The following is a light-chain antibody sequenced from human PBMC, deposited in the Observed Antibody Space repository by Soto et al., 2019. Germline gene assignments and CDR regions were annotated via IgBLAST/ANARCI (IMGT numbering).Light chain of an antibody. V-gene: IGKV1-5*01. CDR2: DAS. J-gene: IGKJ1*01. CDR3: QQYSSYPWT. CDR1: HSISSW. Sequence: DIQVTQSPSTLSASVGDRVTITCRASHSISSWLAWYQQRPGKAPNLLIYDASSLESGVPSRFSGSGSGTEFALTISSLQPDDFGTYYCQQYSSYPWTFGQGNKVEIK.